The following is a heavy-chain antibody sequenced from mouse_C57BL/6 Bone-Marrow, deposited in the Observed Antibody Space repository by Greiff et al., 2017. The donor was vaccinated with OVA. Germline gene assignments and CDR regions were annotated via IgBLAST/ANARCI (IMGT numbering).Heavy chain of an antibody. CDR2: ISSGGSYT. CDR1: GFTFSSYG. V-gene: IGHV5-6*02. Sequence: DVMLVESGGDLVKPGGSLKLSCAASGFTFSSYGMSWVRQTPDKRLEWVATISSGGSYTYYPDSVKGRFTISRDNAKNTLYLQMSSLKSEDTAMYYCARHLTAQATRAFDYWGQGTTLTVSS. CDR3: ARHLTAQATRAFDY. D-gene: IGHD3-2*02. J-gene: IGHJ2*01.